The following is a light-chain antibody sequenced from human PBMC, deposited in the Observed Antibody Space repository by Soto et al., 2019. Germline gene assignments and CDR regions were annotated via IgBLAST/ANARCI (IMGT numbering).Light chain of an antibody. CDR3: QQYNNWHPIT. J-gene: IGKJ5*01. V-gene: IGKV3D-15*01. CDR2: GAS. CDR1: QSVSSSN. Sequence: EIVMTQSPATLSLSPGERATLSCRAIQSVSSSNLAWYQQKPGQAPRLLIYGASTRATGIPARFSGSGSGTEFTLTISSLQSEDFAVYYCQQYNNWHPITFGQGTRLEV.